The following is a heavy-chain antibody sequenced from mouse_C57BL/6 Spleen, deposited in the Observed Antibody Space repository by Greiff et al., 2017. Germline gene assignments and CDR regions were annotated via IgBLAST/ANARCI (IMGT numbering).Heavy chain of an antibody. CDR2: IYPGDGDT. CDR3: ARSRLPGDFDY. D-gene: IGHD5-5*01. V-gene: IGHV1-80*01. J-gene: IGHJ2*01. Sequence: VQLQQSGAELVKPGASVKISCKASGYAFSSYWMNWVKQRPGKGLEWIGQIYPGDGDTNDNGTFKGKATLAADKSSSTAYMLLSSLTSEDSAVYCWARSRLPGDFDYWGQGATLTVSS. CDR1: GYAFSSYW.